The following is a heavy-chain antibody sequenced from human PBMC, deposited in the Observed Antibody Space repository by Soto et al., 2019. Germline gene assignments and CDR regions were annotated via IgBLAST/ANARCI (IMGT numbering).Heavy chain of an antibody. CDR1: GFTFSSYW. D-gene: IGHD3-3*01. CDR3: ARSRSEGLDDLWSGYYAFDI. J-gene: IGHJ3*02. CDR2: IKQDGSEK. Sequence: GGSLRLSCAASGFTFSSYWMSWVRQAPGKGLEWVANIKQDGSEKYYVDSVKGRFTISRDNAKNSLYLQMNSLRAEDTAVYYCARSRSEGLDDLWSGYYAFDIWGQGTMVTVSS. V-gene: IGHV3-7*01.